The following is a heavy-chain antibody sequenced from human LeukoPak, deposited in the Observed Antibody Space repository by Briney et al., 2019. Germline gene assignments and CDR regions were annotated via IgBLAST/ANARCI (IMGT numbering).Heavy chain of an antibody. J-gene: IGHJ4*02. Sequence: SETLSLTCTVSGGSLSSYYWSWIRQPPGKGLEGIGYIYYSGSTNYNPSLKSRVTISVDTSKNQFSLKLSSVTAADTAVYYCARGRGITMVRGPFDYWGQGTLVTVSS. CDR3: ARGRGITMVRGPFDY. CDR2: IYYSGST. CDR1: GGSLSSYY. V-gene: IGHV4-59*01. D-gene: IGHD3-10*01.